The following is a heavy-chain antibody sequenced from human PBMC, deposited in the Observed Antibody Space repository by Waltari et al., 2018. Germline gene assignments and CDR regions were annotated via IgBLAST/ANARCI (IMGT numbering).Heavy chain of an antibody. D-gene: IGHD2-2*01. Sequence: EVQLVASGGGVIRPGGSLRLAWAGSGVSFMDYGRGGVGGGPGKGLEWLSGINSSGEKTGYSDSVKGRFTISRDNAKNALYLQMNSLRGEDTAVYYCARERHCSSSGCSGLWGQGTLVTVSS. CDR1: GVSFMDYG. CDR3: ARERHCSSSGCSGL. J-gene: IGHJ4*02. CDR2: INSSGEKT. V-gene: IGHV3-20*04.